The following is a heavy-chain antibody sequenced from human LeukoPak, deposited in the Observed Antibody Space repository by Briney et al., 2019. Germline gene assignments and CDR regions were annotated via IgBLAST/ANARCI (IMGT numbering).Heavy chain of an antibody. CDR1: GNSISSGDNY. CDR3: ARASYSYDINGWVPFDY. CDR2: IYTSGST. Sequence: PSQTLSLTCTVSGNSISSGDNYWSWIRQPRGKGLEWIGRIYTSGSTNYTPSLKSRVTISGDTSKNQFSLRLSSVPAADTAVYYCARASYSYDINGWVPFDYWGQGTLVTVSS. V-gene: IGHV4-61*02. D-gene: IGHD3-22*01. J-gene: IGHJ4*02.